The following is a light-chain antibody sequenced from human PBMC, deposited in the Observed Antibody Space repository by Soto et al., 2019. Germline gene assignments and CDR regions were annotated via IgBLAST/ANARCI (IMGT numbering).Light chain of an antibody. V-gene: IGLV2-14*01. Sequence: QSVLTQPASVSGSPGQSITISCTGTSSDVGGYNYVSWYQQHPGKAPKLMIYEVSNRPSGVSNRFSGSKSGNTACLTISGLQAEDEADYYCSSYTSSSTLGFGGGTKVTVL. CDR1: SSDVGGYNY. CDR3: SSYTSSSTLG. CDR2: EVS. J-gene: IGLJ2*01.